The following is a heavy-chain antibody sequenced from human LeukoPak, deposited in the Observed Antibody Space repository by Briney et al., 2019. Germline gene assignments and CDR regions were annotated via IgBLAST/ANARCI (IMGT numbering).Heavy chain of an antibody. CDR2: ISTDGSKT. V-gene: IGHV3-74*01. CDR1: GFTFGNSW. CDR3: AGSYGYAKFDY. D-gene: IGHD5-18*01. J-gene: IGHJ4*02. Sequence: PGGSLRLSCAASGFTFGNSWTHWVRQAPGKGLVWISRISTDGSKTIYADSVKGRFTISRDNAKDTLYLQMNSLRAEDTAVYYCAGSYGYAKFDYWGQGTLVTVSS.